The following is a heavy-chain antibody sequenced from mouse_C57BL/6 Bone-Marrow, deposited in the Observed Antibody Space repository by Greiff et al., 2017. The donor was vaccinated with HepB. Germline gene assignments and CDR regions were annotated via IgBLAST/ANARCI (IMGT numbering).Heavy chain of an antibody. V-gene: IGHV1-9*01. CDR3: AREGGYYDYDLYYFDY. D-gene: IGHD2-4*01. CDR1: GYTFTGYW. CDR2: ILPGSGST. J-gene: IGHJ2*01. Sequence: QVQLQQSGAELMKPGASVKLSCKATGYTFTGYWIEWVKQRPGHGLEWIGEILPGSGSTNYNEKFKGKATFTADTSSNTAYMQLSSLTTEDSAIYYCAREGGYYDYDLYYFDYWGQGTTLTVSS.